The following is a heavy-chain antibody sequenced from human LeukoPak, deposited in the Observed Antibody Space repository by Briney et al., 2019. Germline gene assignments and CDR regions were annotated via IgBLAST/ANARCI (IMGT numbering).Heavy chain of an antibody. J-gene: IGHJ4*02. Sequence: PGGSLRLSCAASGFTFSSYAMSWVRQAPGKGLEWVSSISSSSSYIYYADSVKGRFTISRDNAKNSLYLQMNSLRAEDTAVYYCARGGWREADYWGQGTLVTVSS. V-gene: IGHV3-21*01. D-gene: IGHD6-19*01. CDR2: ISSSSSYI. CDR1: GFTFSSYA. CDR3: ARGGWREADY.